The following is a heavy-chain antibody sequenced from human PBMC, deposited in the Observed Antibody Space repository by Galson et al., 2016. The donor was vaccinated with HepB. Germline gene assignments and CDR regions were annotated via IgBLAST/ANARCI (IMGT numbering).Heavy chain of an antibody. CDR2: TNAGGGKL. D-gene: IGHD3-10*01. V-gene: IGHV3-48*03. CDR1: GFSFSSYE. Sequence: SLRLSCAASGFSFSSYEMNWVRQAPGKGLEWVAYTNAGGGKLYYPDSVRGRFTISRDNAKRSLYLQMNSLRLEDTALYYCAKDIDRGSHFKAGEYHYYYGMDVWGKGTTVTVSS. J-gene: IGHJ6*04. CDR3: AKDIDRGSHFKAGEYHYYYGMDV.